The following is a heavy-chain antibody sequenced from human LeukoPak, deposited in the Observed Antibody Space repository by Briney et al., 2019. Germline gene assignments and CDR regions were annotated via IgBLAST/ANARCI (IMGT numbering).Heavy chain of an antibody. J-gene: IGHJ4*02. V-gene: IGHV4-59*01. CDR1: GGSINSYY. Sequence: PSETLSLTCTVSGGSINSYYWSWIRQPPGKGLEWIGYIYYSGSTNYNPSLKSRVTISVDTSKNQFSLKLSSVTAADTAVYYCARARGPYSSGWYAYWGQGTLVTVSS. CDR2: IYYSGST. D-gene: IGHD6-19*01. CDR3: ARARGPYSSGWYAY.